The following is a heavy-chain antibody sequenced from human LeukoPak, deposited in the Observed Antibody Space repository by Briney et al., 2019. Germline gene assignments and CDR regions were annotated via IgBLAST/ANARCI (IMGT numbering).Heavy chain of an antibody. CDR3: ARDPRRFGELFDYYYYGMDV. Sequence: PSETLSLTCAVHGGSFSGYYWSWIRQPPGKGLEWIGEINHSGSTNYNPSLKSRVTISVDTSKNQFSLKLSSVTAADTAVYYCARDPRRFGELFDYYYYGMDVWGKGTTVTVSS. V-gene: IGHV4-34*01. CDR2: INHSGST. CDR1: GGSFSGYY. D-gene: IGHD3-10*01. J-gene: IGHJ6*04.